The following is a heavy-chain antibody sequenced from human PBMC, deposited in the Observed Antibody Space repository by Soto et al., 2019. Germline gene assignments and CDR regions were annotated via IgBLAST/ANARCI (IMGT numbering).Heavy chain of an antibody. CDR2: IYYSGST. CDR3: ATRGRSVVPAAMFCDYMDV. CDR1: GGSISSYY. D-gene: IGHD2-2*01. J-gene: IGHJ6*03. Sequence: SETLSLTCTVSGGSISSYYWSWIRQPPGKGLEWIGYIYYSGSTNYNPSLKSRVTISVDTSKNQFSLKLSSVTAADTAVYYCATRGRSVVPAAMFCDYMDVWGKGTTVTVSS. V-gene: IGHV4-59*08.